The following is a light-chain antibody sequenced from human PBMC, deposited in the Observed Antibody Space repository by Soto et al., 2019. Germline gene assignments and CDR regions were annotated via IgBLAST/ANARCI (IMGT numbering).Light chain of an antibody. V-gene: IGKV3D-20*01. CDR3: QQYGSSPYT. CDR2: DAS. J-gene: IGKJ2*01. Sequence: EIVLTQSPATLSLSPGEKATISCGASQSVSNSYLAWYQQKPGLAPRLLIYDASSRATSIPDRFSGSGSGTDFTLTISRLEPEDFAVYYCQQYGSSPYTFGQGTKLEIK. CDR1: QSVSNSY.